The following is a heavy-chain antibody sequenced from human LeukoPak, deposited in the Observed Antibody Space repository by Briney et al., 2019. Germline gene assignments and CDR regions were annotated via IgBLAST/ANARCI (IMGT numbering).Heavy chain of an antibody. J-gene: IGHJ4*02. V-gene: IGHV3-21*01. D-gene: IGHD2/OR15-2a*01. CDR1: GFTFRSFS. CDR3: VRGGTYCDSTCKGADY. Sequence: KPGGSLRLSCAASGFTFRSFSMNWVRQAPGKGLEWVSAIDSSTTRIYYANSVRGRFTISRDNAKNSLDLQMNSLRAEDTAVYYCVRGGTYCDSTCKGADYWGQGTLVAVSS. CDR2: IDSSTTRI.